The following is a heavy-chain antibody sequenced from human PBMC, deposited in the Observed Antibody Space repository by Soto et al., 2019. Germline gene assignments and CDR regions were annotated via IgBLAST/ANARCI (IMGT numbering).Heavy chain of an antibody. Sequence: PSGTLAPTGTLSGGSISVSGWSGIRRTPEKVLELVGYINYSGSTNYNPSLKSRVTMSVDSAKNQFSLQLSSVTAADTAVYFCTKYRRTDAEGYSFDYWGQGALVTVSS. CDR2: INYSGST. J-gene: IGHJ4*02. V-gene: IGHV4-59*01. CDR3: TKYRRTDAEGYSFDY. CDR1: GGSISVSG. D-gene: IGHD2-15*01.